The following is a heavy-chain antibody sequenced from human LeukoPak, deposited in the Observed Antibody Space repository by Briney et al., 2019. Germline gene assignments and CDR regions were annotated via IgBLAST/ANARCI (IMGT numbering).Heavy chain of an antibody. CDR1: GYTFTGYY. J-gene: IGHJ5*02. V-gene: IGHV1-2*06. Sequence: GASVKVSCKASGYTFTGYYMHWVRQAPGQGLEWMGRINPNSGGTNYAQKFQGRVTMTRDTSISTAYMELSRLRSDDTAVYYCARGPPQYNWNDDGWFDPWGQGTLVTVSS. D-gene: IGHD1-1*01. CDR2: INPNSGGT. CDR3: ARGPPQYNWNDDGWFDP.